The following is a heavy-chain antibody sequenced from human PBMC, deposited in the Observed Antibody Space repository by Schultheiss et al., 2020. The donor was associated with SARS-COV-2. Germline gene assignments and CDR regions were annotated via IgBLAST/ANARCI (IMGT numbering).Heavy chain of an antibody. CDR2: INPSGGST. V-gene: IGHV1-46*01. Sequence: ASVKVSCKASGYTFTSYGISWVRQAPGQGLEWMGIINPSGGSTSYAQKFQGRVTMTRDTSTSTVYMELSSLRSEDTAVYYCAREIGVVAPGYWGQGTLVTVSS. CDR3: AREIGVVAPGY. J-gene: IGHJ4*02. D-gene: IGHD2-2*01. CDR1: GYTFTSYG.